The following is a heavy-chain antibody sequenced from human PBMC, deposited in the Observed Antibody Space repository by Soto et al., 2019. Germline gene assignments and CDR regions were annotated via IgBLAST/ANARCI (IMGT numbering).Heavy chain of an antibody. V-gene: IGHV3-7*03. J-gene: IGHJ4*02. CDR3: VTGYHSDY. Sequence: EEHLVESGGALVRPGESLRLSCAASGISTSSYWMGWVRQAPGRGLEWVASIKNDGSEKYYMDSLKGRFTIPRDNALNSLYLQMNSLRAEDTAVYFCVTGYHSDYWGQGTLVTVSS. D-gene: IGHD5-18*01. CDR1: GISTSSYW. CDR2: IKNDGSEK.